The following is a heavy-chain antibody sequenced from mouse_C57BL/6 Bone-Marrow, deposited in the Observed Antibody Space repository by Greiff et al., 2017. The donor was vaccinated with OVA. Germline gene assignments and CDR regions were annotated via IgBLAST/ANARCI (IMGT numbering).Heavy chain of an antibody. CDR2: IRSKSNNYAT. V-gene: IGHV10-1*01. J-gene: IGHJ4*01. Sequence: EVQVVESGGGLVQPKGSLKLSCAASGFSFNTYAMNWVRQAPGKGLEWVARIRSKSNNYATYYADSVKDRFTISRDDSESMLYLQMNNLKTEDTAMYYCVRQGAQATMDYWGQGTSVTVSS. CDR3: VRQGAQATMDY. D-gene: IGHD3-2*02. CDR1: GFSFNTYA.